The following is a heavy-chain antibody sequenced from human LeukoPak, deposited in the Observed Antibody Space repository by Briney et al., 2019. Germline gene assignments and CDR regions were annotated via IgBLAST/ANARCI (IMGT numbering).Heavy chain of an antibody. Sequence: ASVKVSCKASGYTFTSYYMHWVRQAPGQGLEWMGIINPSGGSTSYARKFQGRVTMTRDTSTSTVYMELSSLRSEDTAVYYCARDRSVGAVFNGMDVWGQGTTVTVSS. J-gene: IGHJ6*02. CDR3: ARDRSVGAVFNGMDV. CDR1: GYTFTSYY. CDR2: INPSGGST. V-gene: IGHV1-46*01. D-gene: IGHD3-10*01.